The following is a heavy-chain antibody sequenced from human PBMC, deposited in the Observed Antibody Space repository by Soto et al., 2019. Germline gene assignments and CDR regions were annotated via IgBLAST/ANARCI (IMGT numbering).Heavy chain of an antibody. CDR1: GFNVGAFA. Sequence: EVQLLESGGDLVQPGGSLRLSCAASGFNVGAFAMNWVRQAPGKGLEWVSGISVSDAFIYYADSVRGRFSISRDAAENMLYLQSNSVRVGDTALDYCARETVASITGLDYWGPGTRVTVSS. CDR3: ARETVASITGLDY. V-gene: IGHV3-23*01. J-gene: IGHJ4*02. CDR2: ISVSDAFI. D-gene: IGHD1-20*01.